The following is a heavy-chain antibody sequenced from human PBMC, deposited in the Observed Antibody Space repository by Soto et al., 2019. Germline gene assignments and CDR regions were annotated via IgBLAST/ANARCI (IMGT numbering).Heavy chain of an antibody. V-gene: IGHV4-59*01. CDR1: GGSISSYY. Sequence: QVQLQESGPGLVKPSETLSLTCTVSGGSISSYYWSWIRQPPGKGLEWIGYIYYSGSTNYNPSLQRRVTISVDTSKNPFSLKLSSVTAADTAVYYCASGGSSGWSRYFDLWGRGTLVTVSS. J-gene: IGHJ2*01. D-gene: IGHD6-19*01. CDR2: IYYSGST. CDR3: ASGGSSGWSRYFDL.